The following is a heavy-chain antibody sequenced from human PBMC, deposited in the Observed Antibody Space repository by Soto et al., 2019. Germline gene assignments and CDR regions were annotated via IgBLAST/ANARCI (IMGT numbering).Heavy chain of an antibody. CDR3: AREYCSGGSCYSGLDYFDY. CDR2: ISSSSSTI. Sequence: GGSLRLSCSASGFTFSSYSMNWVRQAPGKGLDWVSYISSSSSTIYYADSVKGRFTISRDNAKNSLYLQMKSLRDEDTAVYYCAREYCSGGSCYSGLDYFDYWGQGTLVTVSS. D-gene: IGHD2-15*01. V-gene: IGHV3-48*02. J-gene: IGHJ4*02. CDR1: GFTFSSYS.